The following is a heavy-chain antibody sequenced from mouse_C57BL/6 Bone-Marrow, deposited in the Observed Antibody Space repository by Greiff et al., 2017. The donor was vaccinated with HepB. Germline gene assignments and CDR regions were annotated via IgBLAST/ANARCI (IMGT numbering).Heavy chain of an antibody. D-gene: IGHD2-10*02. V-gene: IGHV5-12*01. CDR1: GFTFSDYY. CDR2: ISNGGGST. J-gene: IGHJ1*03. Sequence: EVKVVESGGGLVQPGGSLKLSCAASGFTFSDYYMYWVRQTPEKRLEWVAYISNGGGSTYYPDTVKGRFTISRDNAKNTLYLQMSRLKSEDTAMYYSARRYGNNWYFDVWGTGTTVTVSS. CDR3: ARRYGNNWYFDV.